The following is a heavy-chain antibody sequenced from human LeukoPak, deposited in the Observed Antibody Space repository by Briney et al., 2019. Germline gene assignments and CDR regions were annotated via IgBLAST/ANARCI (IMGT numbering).Heavy chain of an antibody. J-gene: IGHJ4*02. CDR3: VRSYYYDSSGYFFDY. V-gene: IGHV2-70*11. CDR2: VDWDDDK. Sequence: SGPTLVNPTQTLTLTCTFSGFSLSTSGMCVSWIRQPPGKALEWLARVDWDDDKYYSTSLKTRLTISKDTSKSQVVLTMTNMDPVDTATYYCVRSYYYDSSGYFFDYRGQGTLVTVSS. D-gene: IGHD3-22*01. CDR1: GFSLSTSGMC.